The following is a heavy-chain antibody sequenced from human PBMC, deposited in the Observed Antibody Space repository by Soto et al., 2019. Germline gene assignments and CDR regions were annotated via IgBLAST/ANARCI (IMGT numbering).Heavy chain of an antibody. V-gene: IGHV5-51*01. CDR3: AREEGPVGVVVAATRGMDYYGMDV. CDR2: IYPGDSDT. D-gene: IGHD2-15*01. Sequence: PGESLKISCRGSGYSFTSYWICWVRQMPGKGPEWMGIIYPGDSDTRYSPSFQGQVTISADKSISTAYLQWSSLKASDTAMYYCAREEGPVGVVVAATRGMDYYGMDVWGQGTTVTVSS. J-gene: IGHJ6*02. CDR1: GYSFTSYW.